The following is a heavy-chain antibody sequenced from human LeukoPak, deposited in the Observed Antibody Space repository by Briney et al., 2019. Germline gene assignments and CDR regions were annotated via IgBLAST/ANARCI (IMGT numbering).Heavy chain of an antibody. Sequence: SVKVSCKASGGTFSIYAISWVRQAHGQGLEWMGRIIPIFGTANYAQKFQGRVTITTDESTSTAYMELSSLRSEDTAVYYCARGAPLWFGETQHDYWGQGTLVTVSS. CDR1: GGTFSIYA. J-gene: IGHJ4*02. V-gene: IGHV1-69*05. CDR3: ARGAPLWFGETQHDY. CDR2: IIPIFGTA. D-gene: IGHD3-10*01.